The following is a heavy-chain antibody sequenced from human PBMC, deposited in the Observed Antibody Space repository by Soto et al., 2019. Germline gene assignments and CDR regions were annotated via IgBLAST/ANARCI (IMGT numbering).Heavy chain of an antibody. CDR3: ARERNTMVRGEERTHYDP. V-gene: IGHV3-21*01. Sequence: GGSLRLSCAASGFTFSSYSMNWVRQAPGKGLEWVSSISSSSSYIYYADSVKGRFTISRDNAKNSLYLQMNSLRAEDTAVYYCARERNTMVRGEERTHYDPWGQGTLVTVSS. J-gene: IGHJ5*02. CDR1: GFTFSSYS. CDR2: ISSSSSYI. D-gene: IGHD3-10*01.